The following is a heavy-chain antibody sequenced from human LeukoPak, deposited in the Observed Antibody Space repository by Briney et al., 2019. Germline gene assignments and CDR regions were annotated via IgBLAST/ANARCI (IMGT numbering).Heavy chain of an antibody. V-gene: IGHV4-59*01. J-gene: IGHJ4*02. CDR1: GDSFSRFL. CDR2: INYRGNT. Sequence: SETLSLTCTVSGDSFSRFLWSWIRQPPGKGLEWIGYINYRGNTNYNPSLKSRVTISVDTSKNQFSLKLTSVTAADTAVYYCARGGGYYSGWGQGTLVTVSS. D-gene: IGHD3-22*01. CDR3: ARGGGYYSG.